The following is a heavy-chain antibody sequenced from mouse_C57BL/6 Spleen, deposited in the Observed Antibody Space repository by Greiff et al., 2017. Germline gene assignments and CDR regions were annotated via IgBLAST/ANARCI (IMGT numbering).Heavy chain of an antibody. D-gene: IGHD2-1*01. Sequence: QVQLKQPGAELVRPGTSVKLSCKASGYTFTSYWMHWVKQRPGQGLEWIGVIDPSDSYTNYNQKFKGKATLTVDTSSSTAYMQLSSLTSEDSAVYYCARRDGNLDYWGQGTTLTVSS. CDR3: ARRDGNLDY. CDR2: IDPSDSYT. CDR1: GYTFTSYW. V-gene: IGHV1-59*01. J-gene: IGHJ2*01.